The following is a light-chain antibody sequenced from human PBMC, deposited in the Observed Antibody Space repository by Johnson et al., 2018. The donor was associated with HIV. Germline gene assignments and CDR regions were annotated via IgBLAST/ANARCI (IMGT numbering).Light chain of an antibody. CDR2: DNN. CDR1: SSNMGNNY. Sequence: QSVLTQPPSVSAAPRQRVTISCSGNSSNMGNNYVSWYQQVPGTAPKLLIYDNNNRPSGIPDRFSGSKSGTSATLGITGLQTGDEADYYCGTWDSSLSAYVFGTGTRVTVL. CDR3: GTWDSSLSAYV. V-gene: IGLV1-51*01. J-gene: IGLJ1*01.